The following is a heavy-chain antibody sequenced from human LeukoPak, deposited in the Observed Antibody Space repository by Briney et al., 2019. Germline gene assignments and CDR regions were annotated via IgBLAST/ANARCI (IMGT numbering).Heavy chain of an antibody. D-gene: IGHD1-26*01. CDR2: IYYSGST. CDR3: ASAKWELLSFDN. J-gene: IGHJ4*02. Sequence: SETLSLTCTVSGGSVSSGSYYWSWIRQPPGKGLEWIGYIYYSGSTNYNPSLKSRVTISVDTSKNQFSLKLSSVTAADTAVYYCASAKWELLSFDNWGQGTLVTVSS. CDR1: GGSVSSGSYY. V-gene: IGHV4-61*01.